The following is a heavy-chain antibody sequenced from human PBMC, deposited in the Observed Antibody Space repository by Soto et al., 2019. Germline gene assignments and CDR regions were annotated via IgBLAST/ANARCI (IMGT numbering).Heavy chain of an antibody. Sequence: PGGSLRLSCAASGFTFSDHYMDWVRQAPGKGLEWVGRTRNKANSYTTEYAASVKGRFTISRDDSKNSLYLQMNSLKTEDTAVDSCARRGSVDPWGQGTLVTVSS. CDR1: GFTFSDHY. CDR2: TRNKANSYTT. CDR3: ARRGSVDP. V-gene: IGHV3-72*01. J-gene: IGHJ5*02. D-gene: IGHD1-26*01.